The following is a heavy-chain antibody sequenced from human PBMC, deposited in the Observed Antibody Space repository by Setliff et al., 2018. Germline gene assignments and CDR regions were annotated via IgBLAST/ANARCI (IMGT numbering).Heavy chain of an antibody. Sequence: LSLTCTVSGDSLSGDNYFWSWIRHLPGKGLQWLGHIYYTGRTYYNPSLKSRLEMSVDTSKREFALRLSSVTAADTAVYYCARTSTYVLGSGSYWDRWFDPWSQGTLVTVSS. D-gene: IGHD3-10*01. J-gene: IGHJ5*02. CDR2: IYYTGRT. V-gene: IGHV4-31*03. CDR3: ARTSTYVLGSGSYWDRWFDP. CDR1: GDSLSGDNYF.